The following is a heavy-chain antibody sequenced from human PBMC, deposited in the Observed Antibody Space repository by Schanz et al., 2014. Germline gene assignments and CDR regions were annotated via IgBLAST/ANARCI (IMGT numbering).Heavy chain of an antibody. V-gene: IGHV1-18*01. CDR1: GYTFTSHG. CDR3: ARAKRFGDMDV. CDR2: ITAYNGDT. Sequence: QVQLVQSGAEVKKPGASVKVSCKASGYTFTSHGISWVRQAPGQGLEWMGWITAYNGDTNYALKLQGRVTMTTDTSTGTAYMELRNLRSDDTAVYYCARAKRFGDMDVWGQGTTVTGSS. D-gene: IGHD3-10*01. J-gene: IGHJ6*02.